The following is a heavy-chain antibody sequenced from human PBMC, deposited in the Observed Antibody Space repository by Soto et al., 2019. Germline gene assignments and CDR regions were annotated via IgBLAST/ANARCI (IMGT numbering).Heavy chain of an antibody. V-gene: IGHV3-48*02. D-gene: IGHD7-27*01. Sequence: EVHEEEFGGGLVQPGGTLRLSCAASGFTFSTYTLNWVRQPPGKGLEWISYISGSGDAMHYADSVKGRFTVSRDNAKNSLYLQMSSLREEDTAVYYCVAWGNWGQGTLVTVSP. J-gene: IGHJ4*02. CDR2: ISGSGDAM. CDR1: GFTFSTYT. CDR3: VAWGN.